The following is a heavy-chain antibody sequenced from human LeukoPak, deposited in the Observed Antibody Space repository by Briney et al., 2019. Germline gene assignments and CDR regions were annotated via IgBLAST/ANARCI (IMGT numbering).Heavy chain of an antibody. CDR1: GYTFTGYY. CDR2: INPNSGGT. J-gene: IGHJ4*02. V-gene: IGHV1-2*02. CDR3: ARETMVRGVILF. Sequence: ASVKVSCKASGYTFTGYYMHWVRQAPGQGLEWMGWINPNSGGTNYAQKFQGRVTMTGDTSISTAYMELSRLRSDDTAVYYCARETMVRGVILFWGQGTLVTVSS. D-gene: IGHD3-10*01.